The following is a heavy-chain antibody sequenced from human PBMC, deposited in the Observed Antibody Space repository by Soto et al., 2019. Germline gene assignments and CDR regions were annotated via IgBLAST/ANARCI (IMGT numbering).Heavy chain of an antibody. D-gene: IGHD7-27*01. CDR2: IIPITGTA. J-gene: IGHJ6*03. CDR1: GGTFSSYT. CDR3: ARDGDPYYYYCMDG. V-gene: IGHV1-69*08. Sequence: QVQLVQSGAEVKKPGSSVKVSCKASGGTFSSYTISWVRQAPGQGLEWMGRIIPITGTANYAQKFQGRVTSTADKSTSTAYMSLSSLRFEDTAVYYCARDGDPYYYYCMDGWGKGTTVTVSS.